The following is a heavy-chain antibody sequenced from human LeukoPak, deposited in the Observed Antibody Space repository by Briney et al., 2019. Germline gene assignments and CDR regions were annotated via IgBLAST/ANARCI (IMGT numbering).Heavy chain of an antibody. V-gene: IGHV4-38-2*01. Sequence: SETLSLTCAVSGYSISSGYYWGWIRQPPGKGLEWIGSIYHSGSTYYNPPLKSRVTISVDTSENHFSLKLSSVTSADPAVYYCASSHGYCSSTSCYTGAFDIWGQGTMVTVSS. CDR2: IYHSGST. J-gene: IGHJ3*02. CDR3: ASSHGYCSSTSCYTGAFDI. D-gene: IGHD2-2*02. CDR1: GYSISSGYY.